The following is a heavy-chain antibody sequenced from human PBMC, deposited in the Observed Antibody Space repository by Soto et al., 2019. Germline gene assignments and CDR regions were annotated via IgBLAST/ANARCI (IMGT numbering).Heavy chain of an antibody. Sequence: LILSREASRFTFINYAMSWVRQSPGKGLEWVSSISDTGADTYYADYIDGRFTVSRDKYKNTLNLQINSVRAEDTAIYYCVRIVYPSATMHYLDHWGQGXLVTVYS. CDR2: ISDTGADT. D-gene: IGHD1-1*01. J-gene: IGHJ4*02. V-gene: IGHV3-23*01. CDR3: VRIVYPSATMHYLDH. CDR1: RFTFINYA.